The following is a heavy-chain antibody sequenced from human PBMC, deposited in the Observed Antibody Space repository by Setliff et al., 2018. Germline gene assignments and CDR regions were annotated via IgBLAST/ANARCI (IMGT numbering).Heavy chain of an antibody. CDR3: ARSNMGNYYDSGRYYYYYYMDV. CDR2: IYTSGTT. D-gene: IGHD3-10*01. J-gene: IGHJ6*03. V-gene: IGHV4-61*09. CDR1: GGSISSGSYY. Sequence: SETLSLTCSVSGGSISSGSYYWTWIRQPAGKGLEWIGHIYTSGTTKYNPSLKSRVTIPVDASKNQFFLKLTSVTAADTAVYYCARSNMGNYYDSGRYYYYYYMDVWGKGTTVTVSS.